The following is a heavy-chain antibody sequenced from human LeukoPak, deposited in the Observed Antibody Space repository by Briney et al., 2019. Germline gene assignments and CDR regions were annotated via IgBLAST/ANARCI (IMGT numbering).Heavy chain of an antibody. CDR2: IYHSGST. D-gene: IGHD2-2*01. CDR1: GGSISSGGYS. CDR3: ARVIVVVPAGVWFDP. J-gene: IGHJ5*02. Sequence: SETLSLTCAVSGGSISSGGYSWSWIRQPPGKGLEWIGYIYHSGSTYYNPSLKSRVTISVDRSKNQFSLKLSSVTAADTAVYYCARVIVVVPAGVWFDPWGQGTLVTLSS. V-gene: IGHV4-30-2*01.